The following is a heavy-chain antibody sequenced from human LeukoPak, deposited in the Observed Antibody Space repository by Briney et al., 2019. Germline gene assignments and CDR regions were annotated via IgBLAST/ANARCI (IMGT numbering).Heavy chain of an antibody. CDR3: ARGGGFLESLYADAFDI. CDR1: GYSISSGYY. J-gene: IGHJ3*02. CDR2: FYHSGGP. D-gene: IGHD3-3*01. Sequence: SETLSLTCSVSGYSISSGYYWGWIRPPPGKGLERIGNFYHSGGPYYTPSLKSRVTISIDTSRNQFSLIVTSVTAADTAVYYCARGGGFLESLYADAFDIWGQGTMVTVSS. V-gene: IGHV4-38-2*02.